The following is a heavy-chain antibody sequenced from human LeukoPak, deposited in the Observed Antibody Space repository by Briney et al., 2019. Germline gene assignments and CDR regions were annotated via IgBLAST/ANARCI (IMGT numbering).Heavy chain of an antibody. CDR1: GFTFSSYS. CDR3: PRGRTSIGVPDTWLLDY. V-gene: IGHV3-21*01. D-gene: IGHD5-24*01. J-gene: IGHJ4*02. Sequence: GGSLRLSCAASGFTFSSYSMHWVGQAPGKGLDGISSISRATSKKYLEYSVKGRFTISRDNAKNSLYLQMSSLRADDTVLYYCPRGRTSIGVPDTWLLDYWGEGTLVTLSS. CDR2: ISRATSKK.